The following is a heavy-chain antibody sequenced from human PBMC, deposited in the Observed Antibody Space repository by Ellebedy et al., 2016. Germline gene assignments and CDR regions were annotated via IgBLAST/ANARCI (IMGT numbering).Heavy chain of an antibody. CDR1: GFTFSSYA. CDR3: ARDLNDQDHHTTGQQYPRHPGFDI. CDR2: ISGSGTGT. Sequence: GESLKISCAASGFTFSSYAMSWVRQAPGKGLEWVSAISGSGTGTYYADSVKGRFTISRDNSKNTLFLQMNSLRVEDTAKYFCARDLNDQDHHTTGQQYPRHPGFDIWGQGTMVIVSA. J-gene: IGHJ3*02. V-gene: IGHV3-23*01. D-gene: IGHD2/OR15-2a*01.